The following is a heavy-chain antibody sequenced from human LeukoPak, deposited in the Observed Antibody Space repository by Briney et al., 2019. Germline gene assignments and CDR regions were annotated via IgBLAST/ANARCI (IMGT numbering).Heavy chain of an antibody. CDR2: MDYTGET. CDR3: VKSGTPLREGFNY. V-gene: IGHV4-34*01. CDR1: GGSFSGYY. J-gene: IGHJ4*02. D-gene: IGHD1-14*01. Sequence: SETLSLTCAVYGGSFSGYYWGWIRQSPGKGLEWIGSMDYTGETYYSPSLQSRVTISVDTPRNQFSLNLHSMTAADTAVYYCVKSGTPLREGFNYWGQGTLVTVSS.